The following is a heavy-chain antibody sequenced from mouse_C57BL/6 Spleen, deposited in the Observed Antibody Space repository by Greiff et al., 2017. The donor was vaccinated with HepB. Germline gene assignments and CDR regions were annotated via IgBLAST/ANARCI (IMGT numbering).Heavy chain of an antibody. V-gene: IGHV5-6*01. J-gene: IGHJ4*01. CDR3: ARHNEGGAMDY. CDR2: ISSGGSYT. Sequence: EVQGVESGGDLVKPGGSLKLSCAASGFTFSSYGMSWVRQTPDKRLEWVATISSGGSYTYYPDSVKGRFTISRDNAKNTLYLQMSSLKSEDTAMYYCARHNEGGAMDYWGQGTSVTVSS. CDR1: GFTFSSYG.